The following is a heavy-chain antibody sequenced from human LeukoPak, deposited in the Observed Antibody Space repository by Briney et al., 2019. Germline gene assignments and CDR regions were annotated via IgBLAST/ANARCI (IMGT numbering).Heavy chain of an antibody. D-gene: IGHD4-17*01. CDR3: AKGGYYGDPDY. V-gene: IGHV3-23*01. CDR1: GFTFSSYA. CDR2: MSGSGVST. Sequence: PGGSLRLSCAAYGFTFSSYAMSWVRQAPGKGLEWVSGMSGSGVSTYYADSVKGRFTISRDNSKNTLYLQMNSLRAEDTAVYYCAKGGYYGDPDYWGQGTLVTVSS. J-gene: IGHJ4*02.